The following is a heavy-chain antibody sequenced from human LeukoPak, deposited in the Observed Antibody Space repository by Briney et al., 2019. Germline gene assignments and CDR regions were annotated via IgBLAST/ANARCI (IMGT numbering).Heavy chain of an antibody. CDR1: GGTFSSYA. Sequence: SAKVSCKASGGTFSSYAISWVRQAPGQGLEWMGGIIPIFGTANYAQKFQGRVTITADESTSTAYMELSSLRSEDTAVYYCARDRGYCSSTSCYSNWFDHWGQGTLVTVSS. CDR3: ARDRGYCSSTSCYSNWFDH. CDR2: IIPIFGTA. D-gene: IGHD2-2*01. J-gene: IGHJ5*02. V-gene: IGHV1-69*13.